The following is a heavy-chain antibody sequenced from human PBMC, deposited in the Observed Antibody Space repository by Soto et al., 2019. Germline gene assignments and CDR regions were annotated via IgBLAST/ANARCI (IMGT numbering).Heavy chain of an antibody. Sequence: GGSLRLSXAASGFTVSNDYMGWVRQAPGKGLEWVSLLYSDGSTYYVDSVKGRFTISRDNSKNTLFLQMTSLRAEDTAVYYCAKYCVSTTCRSFDYWGQGTLVTVSS. CDR2: LYSDGST. CDR3: AKYCVSTTCRSFDY. V-gene: IGHV3-53*01. CDR1: GFTVSNDY. D-gene: IGHD2-2*01. J-gene: IGHJ4*02.